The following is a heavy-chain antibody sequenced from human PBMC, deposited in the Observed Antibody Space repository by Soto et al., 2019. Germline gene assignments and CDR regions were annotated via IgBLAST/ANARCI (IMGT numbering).Heavy chain of an antibody. V-gene: IGHV1-69*02. D-gene: IGHD2-15*01. Sequence: VKVSCKPSGDTFSRYTFSWVRQAPGQGLEWMGRIIPILGIVNYAQKFQGRVTITADKSTSTAYMELSSLRSEDTAVYYCARSHADVEVVVAAFDAFDVWGQGTLVTVSS. CDR1: GDTFSRYT. CDR3: ARSHADVEVVVAAFDAFDV. J-gene: IGHJ3*01. CDR2: IIPILGIV.